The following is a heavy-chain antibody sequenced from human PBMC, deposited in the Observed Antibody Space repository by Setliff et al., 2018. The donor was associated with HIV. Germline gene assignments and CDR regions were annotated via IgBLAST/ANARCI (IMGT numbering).Heavy chain of an antibody. J-gene: IGHJ4*02. V-gene: IGHV5-10-1*01. CDR3: ARHKNGGYSLDN. CDR1: GYSFTSYW. D-gene: IGHD2-15*01. Sequence: GESLKISCQGSGYSFTSYWIGWVRQMPGKGLEWMGRIDPSDSYTNYSPSFQGHVSISADRSISTAYLQWSSLKASDTAIYYCARHKNGGYSLDNWGQGTLVTVSS. CDR2: IDPSDSYT.